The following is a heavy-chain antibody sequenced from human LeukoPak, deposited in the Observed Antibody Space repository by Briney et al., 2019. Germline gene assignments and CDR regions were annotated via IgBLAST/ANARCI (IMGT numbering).Heavy chain of an antibody. Sequence: PSETLSLTCSVSGDSVTSSYWNWIRQPPGKGLEWIGYVSSDGTTNYTPSLRSRLIMSVDTAKNDISLILTSVTASDTAIYYCARLDCFVEGCYNHWGRGTPVTVSS. CDR1: GDSVTSSY. CDR2: VSSDGTT. D-gene: IGHD2-15*01. V-gene: IGHV4-59*08. CDR3: ARLDCFVEGCYNH. J-gene: IGHJ4*02.